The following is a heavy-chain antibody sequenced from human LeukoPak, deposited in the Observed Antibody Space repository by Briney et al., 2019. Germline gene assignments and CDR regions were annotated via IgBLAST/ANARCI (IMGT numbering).Heavy chain of an antibody. CDR3: AREVAYYGSGSYYPFDY. D-gene: IGHD3-10*01. CDR2: IYTSGST. CDR1: GGSISSYY. J-gene: IGHJ4*02. Sequence: PSETLSLTCTVSGGSISSYYWSWIRQPAGKGLEWIGRIYTSGSTNYNPSLKSRVTMSVDTSKNQFSLKLSSVTAADTAVYYCAREVAYYGSGSYYPFDYWGQGTLVTVSS. V-gene: IGHV4-4*07.